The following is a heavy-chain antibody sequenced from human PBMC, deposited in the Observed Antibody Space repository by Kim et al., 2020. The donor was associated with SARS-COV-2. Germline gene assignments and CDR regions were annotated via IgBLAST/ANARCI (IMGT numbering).Heavy chain of an antibody. D-gene: IGHD6-13*01. CDR1: GFTFSSYG. CDR3: AKEGYSSSCLDY. CDR2: ISYDGSNK. Sequence: GGSLRLSCAASGFTFSSYGMHWVRQAPGKGLEWVAVISYDGSNKYYADSVKGRFTISRDNSKNTLYLQMNSLRAEDTAVYYFAKEGYSSSCLDYWGQGTL. J-gene: IGHJ4*02. V-gene: IGHV3-30*18.